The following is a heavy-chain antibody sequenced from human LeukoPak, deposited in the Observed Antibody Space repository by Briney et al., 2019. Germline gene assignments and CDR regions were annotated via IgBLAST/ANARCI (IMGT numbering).Heavy chain of an antibody. CDR3: AKVPTVLTYYFDY. D-gene: IGHD4-23*01. V-gene: IGHV3-23*01. Sequence: GGSLRLSCAASGFTFSSYGMTWVRQAPGMGLEWVSALTYSGGSTNYADSVKGRFTISRDNSKNTLYLQMNSLRAEDTAVYYCAKVPTVLTYYFDYWGQGTLVTVSS. J-gene: IGHJ4*02. CDR2: LTYSGGST. CDR1: GFTFSSYG.